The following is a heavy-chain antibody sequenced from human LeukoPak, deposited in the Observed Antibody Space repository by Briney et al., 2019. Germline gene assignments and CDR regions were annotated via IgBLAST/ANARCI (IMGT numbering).Heavy chain of an antibody. D-gene: IGHD3-22*01. CDR3: ARVLLYYYDSSGYYPLDY. Sequence: PWGSLRLSCAASGFIFSGYSMNWVRQAPGKGLEWVSSISSSGSYIYYADSVKGRFTISRDNAKNSLYLQMNSLRAEDTAVYYCARVLLYYYDSSGYYPLDYWGQGTLVTVSS. CDR2: ISSSGSYI. J-gene: IGHJ4*02. CDR1: GFIFSGYS. V-gene: IGHV3-21*06.